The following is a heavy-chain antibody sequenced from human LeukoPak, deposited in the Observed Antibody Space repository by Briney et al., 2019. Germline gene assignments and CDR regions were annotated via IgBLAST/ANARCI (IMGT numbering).Heavy chain of an antibody. V-gene: IGHV4-59*01. CDR1: GVSISSYY. J-gene: IGHJ3*02. CDR3: ARWYYDILAGSDAFDI. D-gene: IGHD3-9*01. CDR2: IYYSGST. Sequence: SETLSLPCTVSGVSISSYYWSWIRQPPGKGLEWIGYIYYSGSTNYNPSLKSRVTISVDTSKNQFSLKLSSVTAAGTAVYYCARWYYDILAGSDAFDIWGQGTMVTVSS.